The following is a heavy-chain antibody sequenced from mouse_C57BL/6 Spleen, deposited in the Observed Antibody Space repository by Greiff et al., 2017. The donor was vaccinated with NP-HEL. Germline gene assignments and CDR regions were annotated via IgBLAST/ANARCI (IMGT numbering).Heavy chain of an antibody. CDR3: ARDYDYGFDY. J-gene: IGHJ2*01. V-gene: IGHV1-19*01. CDR1: GYTFTDYY. D-gene: IGHD2-4*01. CDR2: INPYNGGT. Sequence: DVKLQESGPVLVKPGASVKTSCKASGYTFTDYYMNWVKQSHGKSLEWIGVINPYNGGTSYNQKFKGKATLTVDKSSSTAYMELNSLTSEDSAVYYCARDYDYGFDYWGQGTTLTVSS.